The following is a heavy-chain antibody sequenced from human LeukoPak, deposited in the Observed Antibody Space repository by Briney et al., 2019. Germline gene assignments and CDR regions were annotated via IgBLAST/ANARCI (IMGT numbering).Heavy chain of an antibody. V-gene: IGHV4-34*12. CDR3: ARVVGGWYGSLDY. CDR2: VIHGGST. Sequence: SETLSLTCAVYGGSFSGHSWSWIRQPPGKGLEWIGEVIHGGSTNYNPSLKSRVIISLDTSKNQFSLKLNSVTAADTAVYYCARVVGGWYGSLDYWGQGTLVTVSS. CDR1: GGSFSGHS. D-gene: IGHD6-19*01. J-gene: IGHJ4*02.